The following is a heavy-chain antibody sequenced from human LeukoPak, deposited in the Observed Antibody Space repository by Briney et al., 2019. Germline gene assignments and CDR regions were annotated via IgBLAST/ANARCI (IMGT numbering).Heavy chain of an antibody. CDR1: GYTLTNYY. D-gene: IGHD3-3*01. CDR2: LNPSGGST. Sequence: ASVQVSCKASGYTLTNYYMHWVRQPPVQGLEWMGILNPSGGSTSYAQKFQGRVTMTKDTSTSTVYMELSSLRSEDTAVYYCVRGTNLRFLEWSEHDYWGQGTLVTVSS. V-gene: IGHV1-46*01. J-gene: IGHJ4*02. CDR3: VRGTNLRFLEWSEHDY.